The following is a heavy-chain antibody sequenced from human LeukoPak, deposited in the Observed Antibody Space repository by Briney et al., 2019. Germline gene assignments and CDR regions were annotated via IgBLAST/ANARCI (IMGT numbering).Heavy chain of an antibody. J-gene: IGHJ3*02. D-gene: IGHD1-26*01. CDR3: ARGGSYLSAFDI. Sequence: GSLRPSCAASGFTVSSNYMSWVRQAPGKGLEWVSIIYSGGSTFYADSVKGRFTISRDNSKNTLYLQMNSLRAEDTAVYYCARGGSYLSAFDIWGQGTMVTVSS. CDR2: IYSGGST. V-gene: IGHV3-53*01. CDR1: GFTVSSNY.